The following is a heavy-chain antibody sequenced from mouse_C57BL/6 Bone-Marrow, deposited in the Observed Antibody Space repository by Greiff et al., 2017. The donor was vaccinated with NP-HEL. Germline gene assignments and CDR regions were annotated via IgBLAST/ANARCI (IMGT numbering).Heavy chain of an antibody. CDR2: INPYNGGT. CDR1: GYTFTDYY. J-gene: IGHJ2*01. CDR3: AREGITTDYFDY. D-gene: IGHD1-1*01. V-gene: IGHV1-19*01. Sequence: VQLQQSGPVLVKPGASVKMSCKASGYTFTDYYMNWVKQSHGKSLEWIGVINPYNGGTSYNQKFKGKATLTVSKSSSTAYMELNSLTSEDSAVYYCAREGITTDYFDYWGQGTTLTVSS.